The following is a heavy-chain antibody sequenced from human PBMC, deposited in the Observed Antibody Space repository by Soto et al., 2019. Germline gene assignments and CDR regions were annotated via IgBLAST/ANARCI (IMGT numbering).Heavy chain of an antibody. CDR2: IVAASGKT. D-gene: IGHD3-22*01. CDR3: AATLDWGSYDFGGYPS. V-gene: IGHV1-58*01. CDR1: SA. J-gene: IGHJ4*02. Sequence: SAVQWVRQVRGQGLEWIGWIVAASGKTDYSQIFQERVTIARDMSTSTAYMELSSLSSEDTAVYYCAATLDWGSYDFGGYPSWGQGTLVTVSS.